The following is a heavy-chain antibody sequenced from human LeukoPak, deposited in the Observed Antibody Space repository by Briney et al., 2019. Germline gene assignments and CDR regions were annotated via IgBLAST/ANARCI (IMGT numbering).Heavy chain of an antibody. J-gene: IGHJ6*03. D-gene: IGHD3-3*01. CDR2: IYYSGST. CDR3: ARDRETIFGVVPYYYYYYMDV. Sequence: SETLSLTCTVSGGSISSSNYYWGWIRQPPGKGLEWIGSIYYSGSTYYNPSLKSRVTISVVTSKNQFSLKLSSVTAADTAVYYCARDRETIFGVVPYYYYYYMDVWGKGTTVTVSS. CDR1: GGSISSSNYY. V-gene: IGHV4-39*07.